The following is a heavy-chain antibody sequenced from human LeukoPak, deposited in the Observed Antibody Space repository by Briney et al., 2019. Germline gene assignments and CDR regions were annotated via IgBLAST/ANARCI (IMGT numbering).Heavy chain of an antibody. CDR3: ARDMGRYSGYDYDY. J-gene: IGHJ4*02. CDR2: IHPNTGAT. V-gene: IGHV1-2*02. CDR1: GYTFTDYY. D-gene: IGHD5-12*01. Sequence: ASVKVSCKTSGYTFTDYYLHWVRQAPGQGLEWVGWIHPNTGATHHAQKFQVRLTMTRDTSISTVYMELTRLRSDDTAVYYCARDMGRYSGYDYDYWGQGTLVTAYS.